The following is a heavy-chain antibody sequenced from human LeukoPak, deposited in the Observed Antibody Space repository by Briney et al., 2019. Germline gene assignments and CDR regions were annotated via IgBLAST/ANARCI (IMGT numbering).Heavy chain of an antibody. CDR3: ARVSSGWYEFYYYYYMDV. CDR2: IYHSGST. J-gene: IGHJ6*03. D-gene: IGHD6-19*01. CDR1: GYSISSGCY. Sequence: SETLSLTCTVSGYSISSGCYWGWIRQPPGKGLEWIGSIYHSGSTYYNPSLKSRVTISVDTSKNQFSLKLSSVTAADTAVYYCARVSSGWYEFYYYYYMDVWGKGTTVTVSS. V-gene: IGHV4-38-2*02.